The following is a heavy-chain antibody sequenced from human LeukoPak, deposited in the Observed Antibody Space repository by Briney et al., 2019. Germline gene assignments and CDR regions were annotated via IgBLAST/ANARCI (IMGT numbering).Heavy chain of an antibody. V-gene: IGHV3-48*03. CDR1: GFTFDSYE. CDR2: ISRSGDAI. Sequence: GGSLRLSCAASGFTFDSYEFNWVRQAPGKRLEWVSYISRSGDAIYYAPSVRGRFTMSRDNAKSSLFLQMNSLRAEDTAVYYCAREEATSGGDCYDYWGQGTLVTVSS. CDR3: AREEATSGGDCYDY. D-gene: IGHD2-15*01. J-gene: IGHJ4*02.